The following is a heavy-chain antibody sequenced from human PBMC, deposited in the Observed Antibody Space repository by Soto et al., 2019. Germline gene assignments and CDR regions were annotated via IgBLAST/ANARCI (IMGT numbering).Heavy chain of an antibody. V-gene: IGHV1-3*01. Sequence: ASVKVSCKASGYTFTSYAMHWVRQAPGQRLEWMGWINAGNGNTKYSQKFQGRVTITRDTSASTAYMELSSLRSEDTAVYYCAREQYDILTGYYDYWGQGTLVTGLL. D-gene: IGHD3-9*01. CDR2: INAGNGNT. J-gene: IGHJ4*02. CDR1: GYTFTSYA. CDR3: AREQYDILTGYYDY.